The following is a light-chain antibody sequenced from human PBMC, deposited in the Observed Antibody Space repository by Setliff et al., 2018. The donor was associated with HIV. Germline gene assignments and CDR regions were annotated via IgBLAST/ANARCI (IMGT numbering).Light chain of an antibody. J-gene: IGLJ1*01. CDR2: IVI. Sequence: QSVLTQPRSVSGSPGQSVTFSCSGSSSDIGAYNYVSWYQQHPGKAPKLIISIVIRRPSGVPDRFSGSKSGNTASLTISGLQAEDEAEYYCCSYAGSYRYIFGSGTKVTVL. CDR1: SSDIGAYNY. CDR3: CSYAGSYRYI. V-gene: IGLV2-11*01.